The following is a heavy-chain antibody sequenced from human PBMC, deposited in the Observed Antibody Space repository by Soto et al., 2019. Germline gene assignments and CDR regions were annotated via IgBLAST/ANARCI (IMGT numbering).Heavy chain of an antibody. V-gene: IGHV3-48*02. J-gene: IGHJ6*02. CDR2: ISSSSSTI. CDR1: GFTFSSYS. D-gene: IGHD3-3*01. Sequence: GGSLRLSCAASGFTFSSYSMNWVRQAPGKGLEWVSYISSSSSTIYYADSVKGRFTISRDNAKNSLYLQMNSLRDEDTAVYYFASSDFLGFLEGSQTYYYYGMDVGGQGTTVPVSS. CDR3: ASSDFLGFLEGSQTYYYYGMDV.